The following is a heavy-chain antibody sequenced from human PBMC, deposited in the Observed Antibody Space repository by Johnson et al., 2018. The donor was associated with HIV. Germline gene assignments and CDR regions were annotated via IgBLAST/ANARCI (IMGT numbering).Heavy chain of an antibody. J-gene: IGHJ3*02. V-gene: IGHV3-7*02. Sequence: VQLVESGGGLVQPGGSLRLSCAASGFTFSSYWMSWVRQAPGKGLEWVANIKQDGSEKYYVDSVKGRFTISRDNSKNTLYLQMNSLRAEDTAVYYCARGRRIQLVLLADAFDIWGQGTMVTVSS. CDR2: IKQDGSEK. CDR1: GFTFSSYW. CDR3: ARGRRIQLVLLADAFDI. D-gene: IGHD5-18*01.